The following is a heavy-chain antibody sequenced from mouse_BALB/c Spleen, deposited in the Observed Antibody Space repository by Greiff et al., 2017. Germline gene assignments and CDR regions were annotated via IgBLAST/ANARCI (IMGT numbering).Heavy chain of an antibody. CDR1: GYSITSDYA. V-gene: IGHV3-2*02. D-gene: IGHD2-4*01. J-gene: IGHJ4*01. CDR2: ISYSGST. CDR3: ASISSLIYYYAMDY. Sequence: DVQLVESGPGLVKPSQSLSLTCTVTGYSITSDYAWNWIRQFPGNKLEWMGYISYSGSTSYNPSLKSRISITRDTSKNQFFLQLNSVTTEDTATYYCASISSLIYYYAMDYWGQGTSVTVSS.